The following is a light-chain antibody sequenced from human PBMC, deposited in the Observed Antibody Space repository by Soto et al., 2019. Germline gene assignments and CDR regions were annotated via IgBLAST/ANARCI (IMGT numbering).Light chain of an antibody. Sequence: QSALTQPASVSGSPGQSITISCTGTSSDDGDYNYVSWYQQHPGKAPKLMIYDANNRPSGVSNRFTGSKSGNTASLTISGLQAEDEADYYCSSYTSSSTPRVVFGGGTKLTVL. CDR2: DAN. CDR1: SSDDGDYNY. CDR3: SSYTSSSTPRVV. J-gene: IGLJ2*01. V-gene: IGLV2-14*01.